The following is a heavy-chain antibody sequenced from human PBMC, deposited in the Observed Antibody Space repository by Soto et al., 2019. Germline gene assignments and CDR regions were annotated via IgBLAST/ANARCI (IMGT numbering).Heavy chain of an antibody. CDR2: VNPILSMS. J-gene: IGHJ4*02. CDR3: ATIYGSGYRAFDF. V-gene: IGHV1-69*04. CDR1: GDTFNFYS. D-gene: IGHD3-10*01. Sequence: QVQLVQSGAEVKRPGSSVKVSCKASGDTFNFYSINWVRQAPGLGLEWMGRVNPILSMSNYAQRFQGRVTMTADKSTSTAYMELSGLGSEDTAIYYCATIYGSGYRAFDFWGQGALVTVSS.